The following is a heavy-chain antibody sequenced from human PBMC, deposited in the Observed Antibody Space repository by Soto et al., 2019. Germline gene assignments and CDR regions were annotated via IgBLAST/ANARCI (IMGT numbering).Heavy chain of an antibody. D-gene: IGHD1-1*01. V-gene: IGHV4-4*07. J-gene: IGHJ4*02. Sequence: QVQLQESGPGLVKPSETLSLTCTVSGASFSNSYWSWIRRPAGKGPEWIGRISASGNTNYNPSLKSRVTMSIDTSKNQFSLKVTSVTAADTALYYCAKESGAPAGTAEYWGQGILVTVSS. CDR2: ISASGNT. CDR3: AKESGAPAGTAEY. CDR1: GASFSNSY.